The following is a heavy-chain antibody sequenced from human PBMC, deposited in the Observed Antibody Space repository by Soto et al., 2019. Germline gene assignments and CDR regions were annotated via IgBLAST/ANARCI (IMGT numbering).Heavy chain of an antibody. CDR2: ISHSGST. J-gene: IGHJ5*02. V-gene: IGHV4-59*01. CDR1: GGSISNNY. D-gene: IGHD6-13*01. Sequence: QVQLQESGPGLVKPSETLSLTCGVSGGSISNNYWSWIRQPPGKGLEWIGYISHSGSTNYNPSLKSRVTISVDTSKKQFSLKLNSVTAADTAVYYCARGGTYSRLIIGDWFDPRGQGTLVTVAS. CDR3: ARGGTYSRLIIGDWFDP.